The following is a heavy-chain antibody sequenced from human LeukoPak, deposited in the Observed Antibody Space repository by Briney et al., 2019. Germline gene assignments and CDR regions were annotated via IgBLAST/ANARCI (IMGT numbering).Heavy chain of an antibody. CDR2: INHSGST. D-gene: IGHD1-26*01. J-gene: IGHJ6*02. CDR1: GGSFSGYY. CDR3: AGWDPAGPLYYGMDV. V-gene: IGHV4-34*01. Sequence: PSETLSLTCAVYGGSFSGYYWSWIRQPPGKGLEWIGEINHSGSTNYNPSLKSRVTISVDTSKNQFSLKLSSVTAADTAVYYCAGWDPAGPLYYGMDVWGQGTAVTVSS.